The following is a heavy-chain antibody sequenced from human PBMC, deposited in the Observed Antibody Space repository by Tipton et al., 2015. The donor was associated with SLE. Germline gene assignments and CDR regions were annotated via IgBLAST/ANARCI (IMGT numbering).Heavy chain of an antibody. CDR1: GGSFSGYY. Sequence: TLSLTCAVYGGSFSGYYWSWIRQPPGKGLEWIGEINHSGSTNYNPSLKSRVTISVDTSKNQFSLKLSSVTAADTAVYYCARDHSSSWYLDYWGQGTLVTVSS. CDR3: ARDHSSSWYLDY. J-gene: IGHJ4*02. D-gene: IGHD6-13*01. V-gene: IGHV4-34*01. CDR2: INHSGST.